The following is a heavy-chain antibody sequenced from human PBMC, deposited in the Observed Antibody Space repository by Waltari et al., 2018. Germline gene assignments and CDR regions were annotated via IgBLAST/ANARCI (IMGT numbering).Heavy chain of an antibody. J-gene: IGHJ5*02. V-gene: IGHV3-48*04. CDR3: ARTPRDANIPAAAPGWFDP. Sequence: EVQLVESGGGLVQPGGSLGPSCAASGVPFRRHHLNWVRQAPGKGLEWVSFISSSSRTVYYADSVKGRFTISRDNAKNSLYLQMNSLRAEDTAVYYCARTPRDANIPAAAPGWFDPWGQGTLVTVSS. D-gene: IGHD6-13*01. CDR2: ISSSSRTV. CDR1: GVPFRRHH.